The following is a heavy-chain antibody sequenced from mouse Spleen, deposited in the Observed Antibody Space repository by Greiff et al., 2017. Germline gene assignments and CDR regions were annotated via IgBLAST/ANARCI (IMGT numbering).Heavy chain of an antibody. CDR1: GFNIKDYY. D-gene: IGHD1-1*01. V-gene: IGHV14-1*01. Sequence: VQLKQSGAELVRPGASVKLSCTASGFNIKDYYMHWVKQRPEQGLEWIGRIDPEDGDTEYAPKFQGKATMTADTSSNTAYLQLSSLTSEDTAVYYCTTQITTVVSYFDYWGQGTTLTVSS. J-gene: IGHJ2*01. CDR2: IDPEDGDT. CDR3: TTQITTVVSYFDY.